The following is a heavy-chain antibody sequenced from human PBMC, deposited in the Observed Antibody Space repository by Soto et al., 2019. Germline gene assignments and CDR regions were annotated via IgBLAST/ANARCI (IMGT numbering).Heavy chain of an antibody. Sequence: PSETLSLTCTVSGGSISSGDSYWSWIRQPPGKGLEWIGYIYYSGSTYYNPSLKNRVTISGDTSKNQFSLKLSSVTAADTALYYCARAKGLLTVTTSWFDPWGQGTLVTVSS. CDR2: IYYSGST. CDR3: ARAKGLLTVTTSWFDP. CDR1: GGSISSGDSY. V-gene: IGHV4-30-4*01. D-gene: IGHD4-17*01. J-gene: IGHJ5*02.